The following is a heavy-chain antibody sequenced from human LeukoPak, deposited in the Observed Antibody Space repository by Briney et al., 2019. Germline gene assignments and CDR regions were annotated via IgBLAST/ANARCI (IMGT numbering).Heavy chain of an antibody. CDR1: GYRFTDYY. CDR2: INTKSGRT. Sequence: ASVKVSCKTSGYRFTDYYIHWVRQAPGEGLEWMGWINTKSGRTSYARKFQSRVTITRDPSITPVYVDIARLTSDDTAIYFCARADSIDPGPYLICPWGQGTLVTVSS. J-gene: IGHJ5*02. CDR3: ARADSIDPGPYLICP. V-gene: IGHV1-2*02. D-gene: IGHD2/OR15-2a*01.